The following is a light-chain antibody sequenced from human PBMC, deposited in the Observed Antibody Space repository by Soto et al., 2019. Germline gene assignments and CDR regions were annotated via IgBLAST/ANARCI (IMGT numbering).Light chain of an antibody. J-gene: IGKJ4*01. Sequence: EIVMTQSPVTLSLSRGDTATLSCRASQTITSNLAWYQQKPGQPPRLLIYGASTRATGIPATISGSGSGTEFTLTFANLQSEDFAVYYGQQYSSWVTFGGLTQVE. CDR2: GAS. V-gene: IGKV3-15*01. CDR1: QTITSN. CDR3: QQYSSWVT.